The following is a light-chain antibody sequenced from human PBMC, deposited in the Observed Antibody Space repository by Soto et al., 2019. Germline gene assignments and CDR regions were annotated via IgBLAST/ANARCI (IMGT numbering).Light chain of an antibody. CDR2: DAC. V-gene: IGKV3-11*01. CDR1: QSVSSY. Sequence: EIVLTPSPGTLSLSPGERATLSCRASQSVSSYLAWYQQTPGQAPRLLIYDACNRATGIPARFSGSGSGTDFTLTISSLEPEDFAVYYCQQRSNWPPWTFGQGTKV. CDR3: QQRSNWPPWT. J-gene: IGKJ1*01.